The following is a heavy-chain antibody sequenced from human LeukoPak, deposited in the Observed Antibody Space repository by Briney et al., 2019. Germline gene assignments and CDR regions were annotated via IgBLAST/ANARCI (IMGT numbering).Heavy chain of an antibody. D-gene: IGHD6-13*01. V-gene: IGHV3-30-3*01. CDR1: GFTFSSYA. CDR2: ISYDGSNK. J-gene: IGHJ4*02. CDR3: ARDGEYSSSWYVGIPGY. Sequence: PGGSLRLSCAASGFTFSSYAMHWVRQAPGKGLEWVAVISYDGSNKYYADSVKGRFTISRDNSKNTLYLQMNSLRAEDTAVYYCARDGEYSSSWYVGIPGYWGQGTLVTVSS.